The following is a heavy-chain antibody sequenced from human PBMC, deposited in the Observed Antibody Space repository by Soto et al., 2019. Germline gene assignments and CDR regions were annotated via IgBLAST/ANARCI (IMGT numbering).Heavy chain of an antibody. J-gene: IGHJ1*01. Sequence: GGSLRLSCAASGFTFSSYAMSWVRQAPGKGLEWVSAISGSGGSTYYADSVKGRFTISRDNSKNTLYLQMNSLRAEDTAVYYCAKTETAVAGNEAEYFQHWGQGTLVTVSS. CDR1: GFTFSSYA. D-gene: IGHD6-19*01. V-gene: IGHV3-23*01. CDR2: ISGSGGST. CDR3: AKTETAVAGNEAEYFQH.